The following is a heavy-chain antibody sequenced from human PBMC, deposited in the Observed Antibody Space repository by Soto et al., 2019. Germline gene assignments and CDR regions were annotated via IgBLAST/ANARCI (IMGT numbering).Heavy chain of an antibody. CDR3: ARGTWQGRFDP. J-gene: IGHJ5*02. V-gene: IGHV1-3*01. CDR1: GYTFTSYA. Sequence: ASVKVSCKASGYTFTSYAMHWLRQAPGQRREWRGWLNDGHGNTKYSRNFKAWVNMTRDTSIRTAYMELSRLKSDDTAVYYCARGTWQGRFDPWGQGTVVT. CDR2: LNDGHGNT.